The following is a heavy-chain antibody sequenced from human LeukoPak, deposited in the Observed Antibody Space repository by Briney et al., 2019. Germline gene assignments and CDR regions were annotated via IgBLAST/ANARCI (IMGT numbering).Heavy chain of an antibody. CDR3: ARDHLLGYFDY. V-gene: IGHV4-34*01. Sequence: SETLSLTCAVYGGSFSGYYWSWIRQPPGKGLEWIGEINHSGSTNYNPSLKSRVTISVDTSKNQFSLKLSSVTAADTAVYYCARDHLLGYFDYWGQGTLVTVSS. D-gene: IGHD2-15*01. CDR2: INHSGST. CDR1: GGSFSGYY. J-gene: IGHJ4*02.